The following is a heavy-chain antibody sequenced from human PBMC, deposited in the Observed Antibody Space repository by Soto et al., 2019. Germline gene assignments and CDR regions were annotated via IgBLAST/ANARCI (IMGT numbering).Heavy chain of an antibody. CDR1: GYTFTSYG. Sequence: GASVKVSCKASGYTFTSYGISWVRQAPGQGLEWMGWISAYNGNTNYAQKLQGRVTMTTDTSTSTAYMELRSLRSDDTAVYYCARTTPTRMATIPPAYDYWGQGTLVTVSS. CDR3: ARTTPTRMATIPPAYDY. J-gene: IGHJ4*02. CDR2: ISAYNGNT. V-gene: IGHV1-18*04. D-gene: IGHD5-12*01.